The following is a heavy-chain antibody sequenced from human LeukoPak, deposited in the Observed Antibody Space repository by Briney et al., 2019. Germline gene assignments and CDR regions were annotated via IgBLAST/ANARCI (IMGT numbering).Heavy chain of an antibody. J-gene: IGHJ4*02. CDR3: AGGGSYSGRYYFDY. V-gene: IGHV4-59*01. D-gene: IGHD1-26*01. CDR2: IYYSGST. CDR1: GGSISSYY. Sequence: SETLSLTCTVSGGSISSYYWSWIRQPPGKGLEWIGYIYYSGSTNYNPSLKSRVTISVDTSKNQFSLKLSSVTAADTAVYYCAGGGSYSGRYYFDYWGQGTLVTVSS.